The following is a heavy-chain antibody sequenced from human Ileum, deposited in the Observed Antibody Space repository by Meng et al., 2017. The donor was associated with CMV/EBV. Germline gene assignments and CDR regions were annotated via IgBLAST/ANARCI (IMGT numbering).Heavy chain of an antibody. Sequence: SYSMNWVRQAPGKGLEWVSSISSSSSSLYYADSVKGRFTISRDNAKNSLYLQMNSLRAEDTAVYYCASIVQGFVVVPAAREGHAFDIWGQGTMVTVSS. J-gene: IGHJ3*02. V-gene: IGHV3-21*01. CDR3: ASIVQGFVVVPAAREGHAFDI. CDR2: ISSSSSSL. D-gene: IGHD2-2*01. CDR1: SYS.